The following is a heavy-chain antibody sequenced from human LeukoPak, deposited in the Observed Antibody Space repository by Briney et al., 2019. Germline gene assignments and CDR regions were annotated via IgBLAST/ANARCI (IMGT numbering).Heavy chain of an antibody. CDR1: GGSIRSSYYY. D-gene: IGHD6-19*01. J-gene: IGHJ4*02. Sequence: SETLSLTCTVSGGSIRSSYYYWGWIRQPPGKGLEWIGEIYHSGSTNYNPSLKSRVTISVDKSKNQFSLKLSSVTAADTAVYYCASGAAVAGTRTFDYWGQGTLVTVSS. V-gene: IGHV4-39*07. CDR3: ASGAAVAGTRTFDY. CDR2: IYHSGST.